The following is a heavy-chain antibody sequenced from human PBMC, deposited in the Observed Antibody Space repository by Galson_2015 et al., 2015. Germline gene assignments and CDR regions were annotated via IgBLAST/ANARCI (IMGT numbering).Heavy chain of an antibody. D-gene: IGHD5-18*01. CDR1: GFTLSSYS. CDR3: ASLTQSGYDAFDI. J-gene: IGHJ3*02. Sequence: SLRLSCAASGFTLSSYSMNWVRQAPGKGLEWVSSISSSSSYIYYADSVKGRFTISRDNAKNSLYLQMNSLRAEDTAVYYCASLTQSGYDAFDIWGQGTMVTVSS. CDR2: ISSSSSYI. V-gene: IGHV3-21*01.